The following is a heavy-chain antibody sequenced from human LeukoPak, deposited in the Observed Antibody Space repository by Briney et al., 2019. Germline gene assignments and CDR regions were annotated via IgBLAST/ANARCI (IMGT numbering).Heavy chain of an antibody. CDR1: GGSIGSNY. J-gene: IGHJ4*02. CDR3: ESLGYYYSSTVG. CDR2: IYYGGGT. Sequence: SETLSLTCTVSGGSIGSNYWTWIRQPPGKGLELIGYIYYGGGTNYNPSLESRVTISMDTSKRQFSLNLRSATAADTAVYYCESLGYYYSSTVGWGQGILVTVSS. D-gene: IGHD3-22*01. V-gene: IGHV4-59*01.